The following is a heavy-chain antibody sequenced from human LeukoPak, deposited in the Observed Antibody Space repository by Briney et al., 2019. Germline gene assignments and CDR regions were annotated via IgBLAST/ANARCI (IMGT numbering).Heavy chain of an antibody. CDR1: GYTFTTYY. Sequence: ASVKVSCKASGYTFTTYYMHWVRQAPGQGLEWMGIINPSGGSTSDAQKFQGRVTMTRDTSTSTVYMELRSLRSDDTAVYYCARDRATVTAEDYWGQGTLVTVSS. CDR2: INPSGGST. CDR3: ARDRATVTAEDY. D-gene: IGHD4-17*01. J-gene: IGHJ4*02. V-gene: IGHV1-46*01.